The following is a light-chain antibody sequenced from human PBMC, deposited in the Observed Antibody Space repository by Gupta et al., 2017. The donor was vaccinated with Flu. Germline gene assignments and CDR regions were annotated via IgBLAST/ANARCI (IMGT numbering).Light chain of an antibody. Sequence: TTSCSGTSSAVGGSDSVSWYQQDPDKAPSLIIYDVCSRPSGVSSRFSGSKSGNTASLTIAGLQAEDETDYYCSSYTSTSTFYVFGTGTKVTVL. J-gene: IGLJ1*01. CDR3: SSYTSTSTFYV. CDR1: SSAVGGSDS. V-gene: IGLV2-14*04. CDR2: DVC.